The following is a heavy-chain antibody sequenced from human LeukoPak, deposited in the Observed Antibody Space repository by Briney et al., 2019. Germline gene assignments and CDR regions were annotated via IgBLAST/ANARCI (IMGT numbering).Heavy chain of an antibody. D-gene: IGHD2-2*03. Sequence: GGSLRLSCAASGFNFSSYAMHWVRQAPGKGLEWVAVISYDGSNKYYADSVKGRFTISRDNSKNTLYLQMNSLRAEDTAVYYCARDPLDIVVVPAARLTYYYYMDVWGKGTTVTVSS. CDR3: ARDPLDIVVVPAARLTYYYYMDV. V-gene: IGHV3-30*01. CDR2: ISYDGSNK. CDR1: GFNFSSYA. J-gene: IGHJ6*03.